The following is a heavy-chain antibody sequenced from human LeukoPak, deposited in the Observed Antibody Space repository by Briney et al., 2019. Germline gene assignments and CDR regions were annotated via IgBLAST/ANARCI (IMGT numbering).Heavy chain of an antibody. V-gene: IGHV3-48*03. J-gene: IGHJ4*02. CDR3: ARRNDRYYDSSGYYYWGYPTPNYDY. D-gene: IGHD3-22*01. Sequence: PGGSLRLSCAASGFTFSSYEMNWVRQAPGKGLEWVSYISSSGSTIYYADSVKGRFTISRDNAKNSLYLQMNSLRAEDTAVYYCARRNDRYYDSSGYYYWGYPTPNYDYWGQGTLVTVSS. CDR1: GFTFSSYE. CDR2: ISSSGSTI.